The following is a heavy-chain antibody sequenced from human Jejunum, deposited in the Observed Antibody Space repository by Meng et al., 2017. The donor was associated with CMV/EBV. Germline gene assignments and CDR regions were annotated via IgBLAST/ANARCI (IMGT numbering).Heavy chain of an antibody. Sequence: TFTDLSLHWVRQAPGQGLGWVSGITWNGLIIGYAASVKGRFNISRDNAENSLYLQMNSLSAEDTALYYCARDIQLYSYHYYGMDVWGQGTTVTVSS. CDR2: ITWNGLII. CDR1: TFTDLS. CDR3: ARDIQLYSYHYYGMDV. D-gene: IGHD2-15*01. V-gene: IGHV3-9*01. J-gene: IGHJ6*02.